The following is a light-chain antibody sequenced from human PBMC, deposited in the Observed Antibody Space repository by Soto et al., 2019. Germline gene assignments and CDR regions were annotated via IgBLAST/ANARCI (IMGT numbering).Light chain of an antibody. V-gene: IGKV3-15*01. J-gene: IGKJ1*01. CDR1: QSVSST. CDR2: GAS. Sequence: EIVLTQSPGTLSLSPGESATLSCRASQSVSSTLAWFQQKPGQAPRLLIYGASTRATGIPARFSGSGSGTDFTLTISSLQSEDFAVYYCQQYNTWPRTFGQGTKVDIK. CDR3: QQYNTWPRT.